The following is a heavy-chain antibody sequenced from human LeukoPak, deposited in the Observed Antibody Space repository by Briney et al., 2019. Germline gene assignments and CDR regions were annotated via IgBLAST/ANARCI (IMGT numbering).Heavy chain of an antibody. Sequence: KTGGSLRLSCAASGFTFSSYSMNWVRQAPGKGLEWVSSISSSSSYIYYADSVKGRFTISRDNAKNSLYMQMNNLRAEDTAVYYCARDSIWFGDYQYYYMDAWGKRTTVTVSS. V-gene: IGHV3-21*06. CDR2: ISSSSSYI. CDR1: GFTFSSYS. CDR3: ARDSIWFGDYQYYYMDA. D-gene: IGHD3-10*01. J-gene: IGHJ6*03.